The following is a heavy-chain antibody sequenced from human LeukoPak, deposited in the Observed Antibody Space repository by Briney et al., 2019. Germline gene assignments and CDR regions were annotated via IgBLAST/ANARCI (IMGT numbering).Heavy chain of an antibody. CDR1: GFTFSGHG. J-gene: IGHJ5*02. Sequence: GRSLRLSCAASGFTFSGHGMHWVRQAPGKGLEWVAVIWYDGSERHSADSVKGRFTISRDNSKNTLYLQMNSLRAEDTAVYYCARDMDTTGYYSWFDPWGQGTLVTVSS. D-gene: IGHD3-9*01. CDR3: ARDMDTTGYYSWFDP. CDR2: IWYDGSER. V-gene: IGHV3-33*01.